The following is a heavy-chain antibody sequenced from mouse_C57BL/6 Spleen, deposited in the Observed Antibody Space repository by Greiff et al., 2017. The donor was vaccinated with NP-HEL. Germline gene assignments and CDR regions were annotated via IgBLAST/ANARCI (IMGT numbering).Heavy chain of an antibody. J-gene: IGHJ2*01. CDR2: IDPSDSYT. Sequence: QVQLQQPGAELVKPGASVKLSCKASGYTFTSYWMQWVKQRPGQGLEWIGEIDPSDSYTNYNQKFKGKATLTVDTSSSTAYMQLSSLTSEDSAVYYCARNPPYYGSSYFDYWGQGTTLTVSS. CDR1: GYTFTSYW. CDR3: ARNPPYYGSSYFDY. D-gene: IGHD1-1*01. V-gene: IGHV1-50*01.